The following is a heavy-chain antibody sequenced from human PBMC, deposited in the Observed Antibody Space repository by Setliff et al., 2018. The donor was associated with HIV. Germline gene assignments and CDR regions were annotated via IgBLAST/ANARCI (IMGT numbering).Heavy chain of an antibody. J-gene: IGHJ3*02. Sequence: SETLSLTCAVSGGSINSGGYYWTWIRQHPGMGLEWIGYIHYSGSTYYNPSLKSRVTISVDTSKNQFSLKLSSVTAADTAVYYCARRGDSSSYLYAFEIWGQGSMVTVSS. V-gene: IGHV4-31*11. CDR1: GGSINSGGYY. CDR3: ARRGDSSSYLYAFEI. D-gene: IGHD3-22*01. CDR2: IHYSGST.